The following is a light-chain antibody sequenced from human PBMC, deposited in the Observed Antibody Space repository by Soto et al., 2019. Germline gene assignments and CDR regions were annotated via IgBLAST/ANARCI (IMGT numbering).Light chain of an antibody. CDR1: QTIITY. J-gene: IGKJ2*01. CDR2: VAS. Sequence: DIQMTQSPSSLSASVGDRVTITCRASQTIITYLNWYQQTPGKAPKLLISVASTLQRGVPSRFSGSGSGTDFTLTISSLQPEDFATYYCQQSYSTPMYTFGQGTKLEIK. V-gene: IGKV1-39*01. CDR3: QQSYSTPMYT.